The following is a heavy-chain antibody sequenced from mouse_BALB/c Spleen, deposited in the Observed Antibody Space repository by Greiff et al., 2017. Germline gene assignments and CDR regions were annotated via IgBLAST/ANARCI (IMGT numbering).Heavy chain of an antibody. CDR3: ARGNLQLVYFDD. V-gene: IGHV3-8*02. Sequence: VQLKQSGPSLVKPSQTLSLTCSVTGDSITSGYWNWIRKFPGNKLEYMGYISYSGSTYYNPSLKSRISITRDTTKNQYYLQLNSVTTEDTATYYCARGNLQLVYFDDWGQGTTLTVSS. CDR2: ISYSGST. D-gene: IGHD4-1*02. J-gene: IGHJ2*01. CDR1: GDSITSGY.